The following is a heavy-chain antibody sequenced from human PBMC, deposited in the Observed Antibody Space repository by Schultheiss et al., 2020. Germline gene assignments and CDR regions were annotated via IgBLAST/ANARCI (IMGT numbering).Heavy chain of an antibody. CDR2: IYCGDSDA. J-gene: IGHJ4*02. D-gene: IGHD6-19*01. CDR3: ARHLGAVAEGY. Sequence: GASLKISCKGSGYSFTSYWIGWVRQMPGKGLEWMGIIYCGDSDARYSPSFQGHVTISADKSISTAYLQWSSLKASDTAMYYCARHLGAVAEGYWGQGTLVTVSS. CDR1: GYSFTSYW. V-gene: IGHV5-51*01.